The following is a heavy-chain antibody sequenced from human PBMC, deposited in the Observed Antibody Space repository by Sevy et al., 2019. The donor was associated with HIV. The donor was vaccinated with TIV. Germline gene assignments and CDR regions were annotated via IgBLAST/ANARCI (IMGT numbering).Heavy chain of an antibody. V-gene: IGHV1-24*01. CDR1: GYTLTGLS. CDR3: ARDPTYYDFWSGYYTGWFDP. D-gene: IGHD3-3*01. J-gene: IGHJ5*02. Sequence: ASVKVSCKVSGYTLTGLSMHWVRQAPGKGLEWMGSFDPEDGERIYAQKLEGRVTMTEDTSADTAYMELNSLRSEDTAVYYCARDPTYYDFWSGYYTGWFDPWGQGTLVTAPQ. CDR2: FDPEDGER.